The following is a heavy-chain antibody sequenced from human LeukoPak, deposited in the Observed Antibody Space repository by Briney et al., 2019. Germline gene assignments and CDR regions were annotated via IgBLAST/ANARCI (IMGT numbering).Heavy chain of an antibody. Sequence: PSETLSLTCTVSGGSISSSNYYWGWIRQPPGKGLEWIGSVYHSGSTYYNPSLKSRVTISVDTSKNQFSLKLNSVTAADTAVYYCARDLLQQIRGVIRGGNNWFDPWGQGTLVTVSS. CDR2: VYHSGST. J-gene: IGHJ5*02. CDR3: ARDLLQQIRGVIRGGNNWFDP. D-gene: IGHD3-10*01. V-gene: IGHV4-39*07. CDR1: GGSISSSNYY.